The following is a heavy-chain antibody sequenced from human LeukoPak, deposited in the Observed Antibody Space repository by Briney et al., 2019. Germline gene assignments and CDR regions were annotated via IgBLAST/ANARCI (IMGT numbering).Heavy chain of an antibody. CDR3: ARVTPPSRAYPMGAFDI. Sequence: SVKVSCKASGGTFSSYAISWVRQAPGQGLEWMGGIIPIFGTANYAQKFQGRVTITTDESTSTAYMELSSLRSDDTAVYYCARVTPPSRAYPMGAFDIWGQGTMVTVSS. V-gene: IGHV1-69*05. D-gene: IGHD1-14*01. J-gene: IGHJ3*02. CDR1: GGTFSSYA. CDR2: IIPIFGTA.